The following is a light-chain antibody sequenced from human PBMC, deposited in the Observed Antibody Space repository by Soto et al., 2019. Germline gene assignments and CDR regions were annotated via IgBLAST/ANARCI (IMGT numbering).Light chain of an antibody. CDR3: QQYNNWPQT. CDR1: QSVSSS. CDR2: GAS. Sequence: IVMTQSLSTLSVSPGERATLSCRASQSVSSSLAWYQQKPGQAPRLLIYGASTRATGIPARFSGSGSGTEFTLTISSLQSEDFAVYYCQQYNNWPQTSGQGTKVDIK. V-gene: IGKV3-15*01. J-gene: IGKJ1*01.